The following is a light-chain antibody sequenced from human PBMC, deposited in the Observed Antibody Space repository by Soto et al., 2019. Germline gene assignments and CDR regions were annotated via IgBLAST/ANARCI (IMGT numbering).Light chain of an antibody. V-gene: IGKV1-12*01. Sequence: IQVSRSPSSVTESVADRVTIICRASQGISSRLAWYQQKPGKAPKLLISATSSLQSGVPSRFSGSGSGTDFTLTSSGLQPEDFATYYCQQDHSFPPTFGQGTKVDIK. J-gene: IGKJ1*01. CDR3: QQDHSFPPT. CDR1: QGISSR. CDR2: ATS.